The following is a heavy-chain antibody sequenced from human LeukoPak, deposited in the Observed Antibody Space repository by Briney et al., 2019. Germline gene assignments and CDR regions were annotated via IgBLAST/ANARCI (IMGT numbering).Heavy chain of an antibody. Sequence: GGSLRLSCAASGFTFSSYRMSWVRQAPGKGLEWAANINQDGSEKDYVDSVKGRFTISRDNAKNSHYLQMNSLRAEDTAVYYCARAPKFRLVGVPKGPFDPWGQGTLVTVSS. V-gene: IGHV3-7*04. CDR2: INQDGSEK. CDR1: GFTFSSYR. CDR3: ARAPKFRLVGVPKGPFDP. D-gene: IGHD1-26*01. J-gene: IGHJ5*02.